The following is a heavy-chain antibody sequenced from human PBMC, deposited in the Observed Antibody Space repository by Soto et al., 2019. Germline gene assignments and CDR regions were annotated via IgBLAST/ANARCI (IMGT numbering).Heavy chain of an antibody. D-gene: IGHD3-3*01. Sequence: PSETLSLTCTVSGGSISSSSYYWGWIRQPPGKGLEWIGSIYYSGSTYYNPSLKSRVTISVDTSKNQFSLKLSSVTAADTAVYYCARLRTIFGVVTQYWYFDLWGRGTLVTVSS. J-gene: IGHJ2*01. CDR2: IYYSGST. V-gene: IGHV4-39*01. CDR1: GGSISSSSYY. CDR3: ARLRTIFGVVTQYWYFDL.